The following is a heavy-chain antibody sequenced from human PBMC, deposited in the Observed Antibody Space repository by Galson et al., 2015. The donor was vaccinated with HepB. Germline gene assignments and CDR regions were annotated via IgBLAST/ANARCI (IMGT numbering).Heavy chain of an antibody. V-gene: IGHV3-43*01. D-gene: IGHD1-26*01. Sequence: SLRLSCAAAGFTFDGCTMHWIRQTPGQGLEWVSLIDRNGGTSYNPESVKGRFIISRDNSTNPLYLQVNSLRTEDTALYYCAKEARCRVGEIDHWGHGTLVTVSS. CDR1: GFTFDGCT. CDR2: IDRNGGTS. CDR3: AKEARCRVGEIDH. J-gene: IGHJ4*01.